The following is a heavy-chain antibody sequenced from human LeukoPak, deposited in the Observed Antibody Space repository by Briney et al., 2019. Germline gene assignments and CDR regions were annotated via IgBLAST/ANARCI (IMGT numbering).Heavy chain of an antibody. CDR1: GFTFNTYA. CDR3: SQGSAQYFDY. V-gene: IGHV3-15*01. CDR2: IRSRGDGGTT. J-gene: IGHJ4*02. D-gene: IGHD2-15*01. Sequence: GGSLRLSCATSGFTFNTYAMTWVRQAPGKGLEWVGRIRSRGDGGTTDFAAPVKGRFTISRDDSKNTLYLQMNSLTSEDTAVYYCSQGSAQYFDYWGQGTLVTVSS.